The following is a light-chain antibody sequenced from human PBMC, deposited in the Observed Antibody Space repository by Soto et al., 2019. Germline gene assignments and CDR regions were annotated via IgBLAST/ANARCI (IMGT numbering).Light chain of an antibody. CDR1: ESVTNY. J-gene: IGKJ1*01. V-gene: IGKV3-11*01. CDR2: DVS. Sequence: EIVLTQSPATLSLSPGERGTLSCRASESVTNYLAWYQQKPGQAPRLLVYDVSNRATGIPARFSGGGSGTDFTLTISNLEPEDFAVYYCQQYGSSGTFGQGTKVEIK. CDR3: QQYGSSGT.